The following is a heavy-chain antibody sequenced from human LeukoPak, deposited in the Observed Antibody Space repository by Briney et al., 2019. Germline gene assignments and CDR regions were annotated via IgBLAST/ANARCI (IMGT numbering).Heavy chain of an antibody. CDR3: AKDQAGVRGVYYFDY. D-gene: IGHD3-10*01. Sequence: GGSLRLSCAASRFTFSSYSMNWVRQAPGKGLEWVSSISSSSYIYYADSVKGRFTISRDNSKNTLYLQMNSLRAEDTAVYYCAKDQAGVRGVYYFDYWGQGTLVTVSS. J-gene: IGHJ4*02. CDR2: ISSSSYI. V-gene: IGHV3-21*01. CDR1: RFTFSSYS.